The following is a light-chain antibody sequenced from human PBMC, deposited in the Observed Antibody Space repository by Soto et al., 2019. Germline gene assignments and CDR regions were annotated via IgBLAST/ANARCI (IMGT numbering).Light chain of an antibody. CDR1: QSISTW. V-gene: IGKV1-5*03. J-gene: IGKJ4*01. Sequence: DIQMTQSPSTLSTSVGDRVTITCRASQSISTWLAWYQQKPGKAPKLLIYKASTLESGVPSRFSGSGSGTDFTLTISSLQADDFATYYCQQYDSYPLTFGGGTKVDIK. CDR2: KAS. CDR3: QQYDSYPLT.